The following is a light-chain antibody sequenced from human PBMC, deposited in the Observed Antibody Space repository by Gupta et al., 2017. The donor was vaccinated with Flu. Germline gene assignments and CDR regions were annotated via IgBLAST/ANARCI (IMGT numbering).Light chain of an antibody. V-gene: IGKV1-39*01. J-gene: IGKJ3*01. CDR3: QQSFHTPFT. CDR2: AAS. Sequence: DIHMAHSPSSLSASVGDRVTINCRTSEDVENYLNWYQQTPGKPPKLLIYAASKLQSGVPPRFSGGGSGTDFTLTINGLLAEDCGTYYCQQSFHTPFTFGPGTRVDVK. CDR1: EDVENY.